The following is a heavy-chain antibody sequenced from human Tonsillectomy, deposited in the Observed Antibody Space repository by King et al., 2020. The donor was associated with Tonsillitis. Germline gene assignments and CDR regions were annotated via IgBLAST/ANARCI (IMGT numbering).Heavy chain of an antibody. Sequence: VQLVESGGDLVQPGGSLRLSCSASGFTFSNDVMHWVRQAPGKGLEYVSAISSNAGSTYYADSVKGRFTISRDNSKNTLYLQMSSLRADDTAVYYCVKDGGYCSGGSCYFWFDPWGQGTLVTVSS. CDR3: VKDGGYCSGGSCYFWFDP. CDR1: GFTFSNDV. J-gene: IGHJ5*02. V-gene: IGHV3-64D*06. D-gene: IGHD2-15*01. CDR2: ISSNAGST.